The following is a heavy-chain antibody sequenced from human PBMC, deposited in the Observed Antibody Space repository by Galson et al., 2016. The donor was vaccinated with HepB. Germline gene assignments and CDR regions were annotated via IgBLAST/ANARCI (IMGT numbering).Heavy chain of an antibody. V-gene: IGHV3-23*01. CDR2: ISRSGNST. Sequence: SLRLSCAASGFTFRNYGMTWVRQAPGKGLEVVSSISRSGNSTDYADSVKGRFTISRDKSKNTLSLQMNSLTADDTAVYFCAKRHEYCPPVGCSVDYWGQGTLVSVSS. J-gene: IGHJ4*02. D-gene: IGHD2/OR15-2a*01. CDR1: GFTFRNYG. CDR3: AKRHEYCPPVGCSVDY.